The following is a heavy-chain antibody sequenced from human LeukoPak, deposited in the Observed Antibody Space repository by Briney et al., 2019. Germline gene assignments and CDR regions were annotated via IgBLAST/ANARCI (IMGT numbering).Heavy chain of an antibody. CDR2: IYYSGST. V-gene: IGHV4-31*03. CDR3: ARDRGGTYCGGDCYSNGAFDI. J-gene: IGHJ3*02. D-gene: IGHD2-21*02. Sequence: SETLSLTCTLSGGSISSGGYYWSWIRQHPGKGLEWIGYIYYSGSTYYNPSLKSRVTISVDTSKNQFSLKLSSVTAADTAVYYCARDRGGTYCGGDCYSNGAFDIWGQGTMVTVSS. CDR1: GGSISSGGYY.